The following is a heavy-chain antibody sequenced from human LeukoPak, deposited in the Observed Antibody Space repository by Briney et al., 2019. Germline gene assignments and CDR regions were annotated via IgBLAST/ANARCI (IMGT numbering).Heavy chain of an antibody. D-gene: IGHD3-3*01. J-gene: IGHJ4*02. V-gene: IGHV3-20*04. CDR2: ISYNGGIT. Sequence: GGSLRLSCAASGFTFDDFAMSWIRQAPGKGLEWVSGISYNGGITGYGDSVKGRSTISRDNAKNSLYLQMNSLRDEDTAVYYCARELSWSGRDYWGQGTLVTVSS. CDR3: ARELSWSGRDY. CDR1: GFTFDDFA.